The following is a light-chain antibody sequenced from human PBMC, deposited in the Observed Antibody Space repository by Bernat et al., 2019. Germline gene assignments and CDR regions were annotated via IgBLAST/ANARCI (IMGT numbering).Light chain of an antibody. CDR2: EGT. CDR1: SSDVGNNNL. Sequence: QSALTQPASVSASPGQSITVSCTGTSSDVGNNNLVSWYQQHPNKAPKLIIYEGTKRPSGVSNRFSGSKSGNTASLTISVLQVEDVADYCRCLHAGRSPFYVFGTGTQVTAL. V-gene: IGLV2-23*01. J-gene: IGLJ1*01. CDR3: CLHAGRSPFYV.